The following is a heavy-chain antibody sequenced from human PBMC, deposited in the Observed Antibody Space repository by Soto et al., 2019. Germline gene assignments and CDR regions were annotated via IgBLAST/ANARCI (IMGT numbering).Heavy chain of an antibody. CDR1: GGSFSGYY. D-gene: IGHD3-22*01. Sequence: SETLSLTCAVYGGSFSGYYWSWIRQPPGKGLEWIGEINHSGSTNYNPSLKSRVTISVDTSKNQFSLKLSSVTAADTAVYYCARDHTSLLRYFDYWGQGTLVTVSS. V-gene: IGHV4-34*01. CDR2: INHSGST. J-gene: IGHJ4*02. CDR3: ARDHTSLLRYFDY.